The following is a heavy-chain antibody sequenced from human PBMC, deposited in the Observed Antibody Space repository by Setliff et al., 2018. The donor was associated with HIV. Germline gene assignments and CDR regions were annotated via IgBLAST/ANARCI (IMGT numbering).Heavy chain of an antibody. CDR2: IYYSGST. CDR3: ARLGYYDSSALPY. CDR1: GGSISSSSYY. J-gene: IGHJ4*02. Sequence: KTSETLSLTCTVSGGSISSSSYYWGWIRRPPGKGLEWIGSIYYSGSTYYNPSLKSRVTISVDTSKNQFSMKLSSVTAADTAVYYCARLGYYDSSALPYWGQGTLVTVSS. V-gene: IGHV4-39*01. D-gene: IGHD3-22*01.